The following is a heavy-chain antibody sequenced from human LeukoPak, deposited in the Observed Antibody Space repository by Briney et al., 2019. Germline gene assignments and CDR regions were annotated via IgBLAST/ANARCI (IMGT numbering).Heavy chain of an antibody. CDR2: IYYSGST. D-gene: IGHD4-17*01. J-gene: IGHJ4*02. CDR3: ASYGDYVSPDY. Sequence: SETLSLTCTVSGGSISSSSYYWGWIRQPPGKGLEWIGSIYYSGSTYYNPPLKSRVTISVDTSKNQFSLKLSSVTAADTAVYYCASYGDYVSPDYWGQGTLVTVSS. CDR1: GGSISSSSYY. V-gene: IGHV4-39*01.